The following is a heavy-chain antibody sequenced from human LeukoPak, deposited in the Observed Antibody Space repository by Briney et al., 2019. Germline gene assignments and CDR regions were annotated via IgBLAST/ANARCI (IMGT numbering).Heavy chain of an antibody. CDR1: GYTFTRYY. CDR3: ARSSHGTMDV. CDR2: INPNSGGT. J-gene: IGHJ6*03. V-gene: IGHV1-2*02. D-gene: IGHD1-26*01. Sequence: SVKVSCKDSGYTFTRYYMHWVRQAPGQGLEWIGWINPNSGGTNYAQKFQGRVTMTRDTSISTAYMELSRLRSDDTAVYYCARSSHGTMDVWGKGTTVTISS.